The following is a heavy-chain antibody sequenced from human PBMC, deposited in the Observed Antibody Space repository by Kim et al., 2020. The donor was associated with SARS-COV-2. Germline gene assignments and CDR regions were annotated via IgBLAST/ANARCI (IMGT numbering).Heavy chain of an antibody. V-gene: IGHV1-3*01. CDR3: ASEKYYYGSGFDY. Sequence: SQKFQGRVTITRDTSASTAYMELGRLRSEDTAVYYCASEKYYYGSGFDYWGQGNLVTVSS. J-gene: IGHJ4*02. D-gene: IGHD3-10*01.